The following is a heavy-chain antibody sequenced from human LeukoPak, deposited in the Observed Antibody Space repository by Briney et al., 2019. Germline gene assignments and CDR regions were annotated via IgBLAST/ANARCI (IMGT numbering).Heavy chain of an antibody. CDR3: ARALDSSSSRYQAFEY. V-gene: IGHV1-2*02. Sequence: GASVKVSCKASGYTFTGYYMHWVRQAPGQGLEWMGWINPNSGGTNYAQKFQGRVTMTRDTSISTAYMELSRLRSDDTAVYYCARALDSSSSRYQAFEYWGQGTLVTVSS. D-gene: IGHD2-2*01. CDR2: INPNSGGT. CDR1: GYTFTGYY. J-gene: IGHJ4*02.